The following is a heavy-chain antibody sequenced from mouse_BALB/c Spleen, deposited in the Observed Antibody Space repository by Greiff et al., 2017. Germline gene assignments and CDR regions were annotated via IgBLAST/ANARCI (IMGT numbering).Heavy chain of an antibody. D-gene: IGHD2-1*01. CDR1: GFTFSSFG. CDR3: ARSKDGNFYFDY. V-gene: IGHV5-17*02. Sequence: DVMLVESGGGLVQPGGSRKLSCAASGFTFSSFGMHWVRQAPEKGLEWVAYISSGSSTIYYADTVKGRFTISRDNPKNTLFLQMTSLRSEDTAMYYCARSKDGNFYFDYWGQGTTLTVSS. CDR2: ISSGSSTI. J-gene: IGHJ2*01.